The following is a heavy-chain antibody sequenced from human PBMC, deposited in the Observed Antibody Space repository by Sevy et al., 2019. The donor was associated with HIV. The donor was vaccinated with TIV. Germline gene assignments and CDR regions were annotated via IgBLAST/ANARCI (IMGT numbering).Heavy chain of an antibody. Sequence: GESLKISCIGSGFSFSYYGIHWVRQSPGKGLDWVALISHDGINEYYADSVKGRFTISRDNSKNTEYLEMNSLRNEDTAIYFCANAYSGSYSHSYLYALDVWGQGTTVTVSS. CDR3: ANAYSGSYSHSYLYALDV. J-gene: IGHJ6*02. D-gene: IGHD1-26*01. CDR2: ISHDGINE. V-gene: IGHV3-30*18. CDR1: GFSFSYYG.